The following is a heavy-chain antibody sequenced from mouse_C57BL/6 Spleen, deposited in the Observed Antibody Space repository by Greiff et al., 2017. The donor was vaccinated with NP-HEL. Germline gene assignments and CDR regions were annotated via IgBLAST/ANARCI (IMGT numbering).Heavy chain of an antibody. V-gene: IGHV1-80*01. CDR2: IYPGDGDT. D-gene: IGHD2-3*01. CDR3: ARWLLRLYYFDY. Sequence: QVQLQQSGAELVKPGASVKISCKASGYAFSSYWMNWVKQRPGKGLEWIGQIYPGDGDTNYNGKFKGKATLTADKSSSTAYMQLSSLTSEDSAVYFCARWLLRLYYFDYRGQGTTLTVSS. J-gene: IGHJ2*01. CDR1: GYAFSSYW.